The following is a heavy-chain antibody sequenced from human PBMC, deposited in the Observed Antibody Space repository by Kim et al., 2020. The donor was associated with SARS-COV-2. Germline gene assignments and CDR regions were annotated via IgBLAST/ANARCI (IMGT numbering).Heavy chain of an antibody. Sequence: GGSLRLSCAASGFTFSTYAMSWARQAPGKGLEWVSTISASGLGTHYADSVRGRFTISRDNSRNTLFLQMNYLRVEDTAIYYCEASDYWGRGSLVTVSS. CDR3: EASDY. J-gene: IGHJ4*02. CDR1: GFTFSTYA. V-gene: IGHV3-23*01. CDR2: ISASGLGT.